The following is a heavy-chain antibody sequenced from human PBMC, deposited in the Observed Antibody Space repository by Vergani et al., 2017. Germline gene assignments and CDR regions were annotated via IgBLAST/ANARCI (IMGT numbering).Heavy chain of an antibody. D-gene: IGHD6-19*01. CDR2: IHYSENT. V-gene: IGHV4-59*11. CDR3: ASDTHSGQRADR. CDR1: FDPIRNLY. Sequence: QVQLQESGPGLVTSSETLSLTCSVSFDPIRNLYCNWIRQPPGKGLEWIGSIHYSENTNYNPSLKTRVTISVETSKNQFSLTLTSVTAADTAVYYFASDTHSGQRADRWGQGILVTVTS. J-gene: IGHJ5*02.